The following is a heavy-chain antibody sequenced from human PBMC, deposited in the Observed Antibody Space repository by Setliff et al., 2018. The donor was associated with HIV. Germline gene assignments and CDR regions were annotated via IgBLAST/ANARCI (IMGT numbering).Heavy chain of an antibody. CDR3: ARGGRSTVATWAWFDP. D-gene: IGHD4-4*01. J-gene: IGHJ5*02. CDR1: GGSISSRNHY. CDR2: IYYTGVT. V-gene: IGHV4-39*01. Sequence: PSETLSLTCTVSGGSISSRNHYWGWIRQPPGKGLEWIGSIYYTGVTYYNPSLRSRVTISVDTSKKQFSLNLSSVTAADTAVYYCARGGRSTVATWAWFDPWGQGTLVTVSS.